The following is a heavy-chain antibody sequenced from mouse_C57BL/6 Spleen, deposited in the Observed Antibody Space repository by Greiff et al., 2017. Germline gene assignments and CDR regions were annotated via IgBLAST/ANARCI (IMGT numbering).Heavy chain of an antibody. CDR1: GYTFTSYW. V-gene: IGHV1-55*01. J-gene: IGHJ1*03. CDR2: IYPGSGST. CDR3: ARWDTTVVDWYFDV. Sequence: QVQLQQSGAELVKPGASVTMSCKASGYTFTSYWITWVKQRPGQGLEWIGDIYPGSGSTNYNEKFKSKATLTVDPSSSTAYMQLSSLTSEDSAVYYCARWDTTVVDWYFDVWGTGTTVTVSS. D-gene: IGHD1-1*01.